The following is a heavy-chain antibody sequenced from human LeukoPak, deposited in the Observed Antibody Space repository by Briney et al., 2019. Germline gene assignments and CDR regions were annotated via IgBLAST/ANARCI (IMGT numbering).Heavy chain of an antibody. CDR2: IRVGGGSA. CDR3: EKDPQLHLKRGYSLDY. J-gene: IGHJ4*02. Sequence: PGGSLRLSCTASGFTFTAYAMRWVRQAPGKGPEWVSAIRVGGGSAFYADSVKGRFTISRDNSKYTLFLQMNSLRAENTPVYYFEKDPQLHLKRGYSLDYWGQGTLVTVSS. D-gene: IGHD3-22*01. CDR1: GFTFTAYA. V-gene: IGHV3-23*01.